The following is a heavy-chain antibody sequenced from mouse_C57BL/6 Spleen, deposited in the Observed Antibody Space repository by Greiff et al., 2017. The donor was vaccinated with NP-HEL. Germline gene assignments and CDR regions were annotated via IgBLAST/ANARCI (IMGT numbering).Heavy chain of an antibody. CDR1: GYTFTSYW. V-gene: IGHV1-64*01. CDR2: IHPNSGST. Sequence: QVQLQQPGAELVKPGASVKLSCKASGYTFTSYWMHWVKQRPGQGLEWIGMIHPNSGSTNYNEKFKSKATLTVDKSSSTAYMQLSSLTSEDSAVYYCARSWRNLGGFDDWGQGTTLTVSS. CDR3: ARSWRNLGGFDD. J-gene: IGHJ2*01.